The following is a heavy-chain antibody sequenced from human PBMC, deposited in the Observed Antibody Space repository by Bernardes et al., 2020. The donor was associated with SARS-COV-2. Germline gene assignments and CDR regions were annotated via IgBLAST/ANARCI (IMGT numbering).Heavy chain of an antibody. CDR2: LSGSGGRT. CDR3: AKAHSGGSSYDY. CDR1: GFTFSSYT. Sequence: GGSLRLSCAASGFTFSSYTMGWVRQAPGKGLEWVSDLSGSGGRTYYADSVKGRFTISRDNSKNTLYLQMNSLRAGDTAIYYCAKAHSGGSSYDYWGQGTLVTVSS. J-gene: IGHJ4*02. V-gene: IGHV3-23*01. D-gene: IGHD2-15*01.